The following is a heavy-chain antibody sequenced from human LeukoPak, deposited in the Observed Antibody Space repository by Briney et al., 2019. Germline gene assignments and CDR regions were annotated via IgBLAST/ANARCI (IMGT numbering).Heavy chain of an antibody. Sequence: GGSLRLSCAASGFTFSSYAMHWVRQAPGKGLEWVAVIPYDGSNKYYADSVKGRFTISRDNSKNTLYLQMNSLRAEDTAVYYCASSLRPGEFDYWGQGTLVTVSS. J-gene: IGHJ4*02. CDR1: GFTFSSYA. CDR3: ASSLRPGEFDY. CDR2: IPYDGSNK. D-gene: IGHD3-16*01. V-gene: IGHV3-30-3*01.